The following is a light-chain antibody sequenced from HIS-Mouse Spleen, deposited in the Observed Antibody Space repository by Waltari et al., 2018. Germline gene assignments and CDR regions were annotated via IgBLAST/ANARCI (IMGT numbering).Light chain of an antibody. CDR3: AAWDDSLSGPV. CDR1: SSNIGSNY. Sequence: QSVLTQPPSASGTPGQRVTISCSGSSSNIGSNYVYWYQQLPGTAPKLLISRNNQRPSGVPQRFSGSQSGTSASLAIIVLRSEDEADYYCAAWDDSLSGPVFGGGTTLTVL. V-gene: IGLV1-47*01. J-gene: IGLJ3*02. CDR2: RNN.